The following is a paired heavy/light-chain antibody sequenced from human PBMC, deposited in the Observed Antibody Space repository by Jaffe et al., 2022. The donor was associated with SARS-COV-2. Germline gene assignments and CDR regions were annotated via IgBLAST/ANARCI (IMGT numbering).Light chain of an antibody. CDR2: GTT. V-gene: IGLV7-43*01. Sequence: QTVVTQEPSLTVSPGGTVTLTCASSTGAVTSGNYPNWFQQKPGQAPRPLIYGTTNRHSWTPARFSASLLGGKAALTLSGVQPEDEAEYFCLLYYAAAQLGVFGTGTKVTVL. CDR3: LLYYAAAQLGV. J-gene: IGLJ1*01. CDR1: TGAVTSGNY.
Heavy chain of an antibody. CDR2: IRGDGNT. CDR1: GFTVNSHH. D-gene: IGHD1-7*01. J-gene: IGHJ4*02. V-gene: IGHV3-53*01. CDR3: ASGTWNYGFFDY. Sequence: EVQLVESGGGLIQPGDSLRLSCAASGFTVNSHHMSWVRQAPGKGLEWVSLIRGDGNTHYADSVKGRFTISRDDSKNTLFLQMNSLQAEDTAVYFCASGTWNYGFFDYWGQGTLVAVST.